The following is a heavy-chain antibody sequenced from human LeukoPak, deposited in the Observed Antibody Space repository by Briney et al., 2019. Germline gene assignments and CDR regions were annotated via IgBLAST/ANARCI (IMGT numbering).Heavy chain of an antibody. D-gene: IGHD3-22*01. V-gene: IGHV4-34*01. CDR2: INHSGST. CDR1: GGSFSGYY. J-gene: IGHJ4*02. Sequence: SETLSLTCAVYGGSFSGYYWSWIRQPPGKGLEWIGEINHSGSTNYNPSLKSRVTISVDTSKNQFSLKLSSVTAADTAVYYCARGRSIYYYDSSGYQKSGYFDYWGQGTLVTVSS. CDR3: ARGRSIYYYDSSGYQKSGYFDY.